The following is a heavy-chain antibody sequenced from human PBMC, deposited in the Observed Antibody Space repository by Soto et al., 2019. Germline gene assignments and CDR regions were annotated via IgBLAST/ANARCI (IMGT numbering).Heavy chain of an antibody. Sequence: SETLSLTCTVSGGSISNYYWSWIRQPPGKGLEWIGEINHSGVTNYKPSLKRRVTISVDTSKNQFSLQLKSVTAADTAVYYCARGSSGPLGYCSGDSCSKGMDVWGQGTTVTVSS. CDR3: ARGSSGPLGYCSGDSCSKGMDV. CDR1: GGSISNYY. V-gene: IGHV4-34*01. CDR2: INHSGVT. J-gene: IGHJ6*02. D-gene: IGHD2-15*01.